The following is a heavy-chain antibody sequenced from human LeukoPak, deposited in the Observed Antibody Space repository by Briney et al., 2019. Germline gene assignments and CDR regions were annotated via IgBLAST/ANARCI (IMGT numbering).Heavy chain of an antibody. Sequence: SETLSLTCTVSGGSISSSSYYWGWIRQPPGKGLEWIGSIYYSGSTYYNPSLKSRVTISVDTSKNQFSLKLSSVTAADTAVYYCARVRSSGWYYFDYWGQGTRVTVSS. CDR3: ARVRSSGWYYFDY. CDR1: GGSISSSSYY. V-gene: IGHV4-39*07. CDR2: IYYSGST. J-gene: IGHJ4*02. D-gene: IGHD6-19*01.